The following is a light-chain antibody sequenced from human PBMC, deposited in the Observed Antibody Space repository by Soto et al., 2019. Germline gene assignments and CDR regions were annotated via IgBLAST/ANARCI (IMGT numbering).Light chain of an antibody. CDR3: SSYTSGTTFVV. Sequence: QSVLTQPASVSGSPGQSITISCTGTSSDIGRYNFVSWYQQHPGKAPKLLVYEVTNRPSGVSNRFSGSKSGNTASLTIFGLQAEDEAEYYCSSYTSGTTFVVFGTGTKLTVL. CDR2: EVT. CDR1: SSDIGRYNF. V-gene: IGLV2-14*01. J-gene: IGLJ1*01.